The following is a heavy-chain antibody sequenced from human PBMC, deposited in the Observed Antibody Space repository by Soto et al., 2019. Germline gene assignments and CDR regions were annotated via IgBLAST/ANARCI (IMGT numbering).Heavy chain of an antibody. CDR1: GFTFGSYA. CDR2: ISGSGSTT. CDR3: EKDGGLIGSYYPQGIDY. D-gene: IGHD1-26*01. Sequence: EVQLLESGGGLVQPGGSLRLSCAASGFTFGSYALSWIRQAPGKGLEWVSSISGSGSTTYHADSVKGRFTISRDNSKSTLFMQLNSLRAEDTSVYYCEKDGGLIGSYYPQGIDYWGPGTLVTVSS. V-gene: IGHV3-23*01. J-gene: IGHJ4*02.